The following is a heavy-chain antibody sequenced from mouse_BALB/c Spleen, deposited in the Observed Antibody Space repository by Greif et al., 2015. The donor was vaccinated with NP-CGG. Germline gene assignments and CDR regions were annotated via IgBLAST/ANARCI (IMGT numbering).Heavy chain of an antibody. CDR1: GFTFSSYG. CDR3: ARQGAGDGRAMDY. V-gene: IGHV5-6*01. Sequence: EVKVVESGGDLVKPGGSLKLSCAASGFTFSSYGMSWVRQTPDKRLEWVATISSGGSYTYYPDSVKGRFTISRDNAKNTLYLQMSSLKSEDTAMYYCARQGAGDGRAMDYWGQGTSVTVSS. CDR2: ISSGGSYT. J-gene: IGHJ4*01. D-gene: IGHD3-3*01.